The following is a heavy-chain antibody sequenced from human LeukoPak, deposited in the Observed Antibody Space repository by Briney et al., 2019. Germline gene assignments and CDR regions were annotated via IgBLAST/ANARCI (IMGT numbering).Heavy chain of an antibody. V-gene: IGHV5-51*01. CDR2: IYPGDSDT. CDR3: ARHSIGYSSSWYAFDI. CDR1: GYSFTSYW. J-gene: IGHJ3*02. D-gene: IGHD6-13*01. Sequence: GESLKISCKGSGYSFTSYWIGWVRQMPGKGLEWMGIIYPGDSDTRYSPSFQGQVTISADKSISTAYLQWSSLKASDTATYYCARHSIGYSSSWYAFDIWGQGTMVTVSS.